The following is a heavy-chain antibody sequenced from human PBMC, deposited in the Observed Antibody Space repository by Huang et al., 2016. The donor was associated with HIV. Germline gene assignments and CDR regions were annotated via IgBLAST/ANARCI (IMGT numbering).Heavy chain of an antibody. CDR3: ARQGLWLPPTDPFDY. D-gene: IGHD3-10*01. CDR1: GYNFDRYW. J-gene: IGHJ4*02. Sequence: EVHLVQSGAEVKEPGESLKISCQASGYNFDRYWIGWVRQMPGKGLAWMGVIYPGDTDTRYDPSFQGQVTISADQSINTAYLQWSSLKASDTAIYFCARQGLWLPPTDPFDYWGQGTPVTVSA. V-gene: IGHV5-51*01. CDR2: IYPGDTDT.